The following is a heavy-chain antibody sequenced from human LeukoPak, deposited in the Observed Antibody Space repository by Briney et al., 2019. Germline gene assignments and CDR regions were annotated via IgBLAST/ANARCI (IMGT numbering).Heavy chain of an antibody. CDR3: ARAHQTRALVS. D-gene: IGHD3-9*01. CDR2: IYDSGIT. V-gene: IGHV4-59*11. Sequence: SETLSLTCTVADDSISSHYWSWIRQPPGKGLEWIGYIYDSGITDYNPSLKSRVTISLDTSKTQLSLRLSSVTAADTAVYYCARAHQTRALVSWGQGTLVTVSS. CDR1: DDSISSHY. J-gene: IGHJ4*02.